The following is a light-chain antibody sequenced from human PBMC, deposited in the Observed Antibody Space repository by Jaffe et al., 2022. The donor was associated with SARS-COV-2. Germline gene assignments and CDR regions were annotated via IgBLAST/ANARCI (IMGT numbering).Light chain of an antibody. CDR3: QQYYITPPYT. V-gene: IGKV1-39*01. CDR1: QTITNY. J-gene: IGKJ2*01. CDR2: GAS. Sequence: DVQMTQSPSSLSASVGDRVTITCRASQTITNYLSWFQQKPGKAPKLLIFGASALQRGVPSRFSGSGSGTYFTLTITNLQPEDSATYYCQQYYITPPYTFGRGTKLEI.